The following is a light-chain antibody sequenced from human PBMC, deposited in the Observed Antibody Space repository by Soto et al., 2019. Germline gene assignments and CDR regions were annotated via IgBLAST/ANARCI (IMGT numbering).Light chain of an antibody. V-gene: IGLV2-14*01. CDR2: GVN. CDR1: ISDFIVYNY. CDR3: SSHTLSSALQV. Sequence: QSALTQPASVSGSPGQSITISCSGTISDFIVYNYVSWYQQHPGKAPKLMLYGVNKRPSGVSNRFSGSKSGDTASLTISGRQAEDEADYYCSSHTLSSALQVFGTGTKVTVL. J-gene: IGLJ1*01.